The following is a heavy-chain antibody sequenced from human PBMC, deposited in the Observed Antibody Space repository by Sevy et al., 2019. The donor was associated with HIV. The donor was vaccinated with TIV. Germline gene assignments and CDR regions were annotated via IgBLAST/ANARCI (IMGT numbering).Heavy chain of an antibody. CDR3: AKDQGDYVWGTLRDY. D-gene: IGHD3-16*01. CDR1: GFTFNIYA. V-gene: IGHV3-23*01. J-gene: IGHJ4*02. CDR2: LSGSGGST. Sequence: GGSLRLSCAASGFTFNIYAMSWVRQAPGKGLEWVSGLSGSGGSTYYADSVKGRFTISRDNSKNTLYLQMNSLRAEDTAVYYCAKDQGDYVWGTLRDYWGQGTLVTVSS.